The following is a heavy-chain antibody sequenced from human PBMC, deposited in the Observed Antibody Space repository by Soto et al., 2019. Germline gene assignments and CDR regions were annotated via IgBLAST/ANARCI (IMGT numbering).Heavy chain of an antibody. Sequence: QVQLQESGPGLVKPSQTLSLTCTVSGGSISSGGYYWSWIRQHPGKGLEWIGYIYYSGSTYYNPSLKSRVTISVDTSKNQFSLKLSSLTAADTAVYYCAAQLTFGGVIVDYWGQGTLVTVSS. CDR3: AAQLTFGGVIVDY. V-gene: IGHV4-31*03. D-gene: IGHD3-16*02. CDR1: GGSISSGGYY. J-gene: IGHJ4*02. CDR2: IYYSGST.